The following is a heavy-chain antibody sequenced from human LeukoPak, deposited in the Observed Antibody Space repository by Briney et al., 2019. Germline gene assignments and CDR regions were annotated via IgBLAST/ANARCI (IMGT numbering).Heavy chain of an antibody. J-gene: IGHJ4*02. CDR2: ISSSSTYV. Sequence: GGSLRLSCAASGFTFSNAWMSWVRQAPGKGLEWVSSISSSSTYVYYADSVKGRFTISRDNAKNSLFLQMNSLRAEDTAVYYCARDTLGGNYRTLDYWGQGTLVTVSS. V-gene: IGHV3-21*01. CDR1: GFTFSNAW. D-gene: IGHD1-26*01. CDR3: ARDTLGGNYRTLDY.